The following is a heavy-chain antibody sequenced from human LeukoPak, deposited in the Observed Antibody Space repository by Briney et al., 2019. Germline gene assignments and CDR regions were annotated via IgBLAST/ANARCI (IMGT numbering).Heavy chain of an antibody. V-gene: IGHV1-18*04. J-gene: IGHJ5*02. Sequence: ASVNVSCKASGYTFTSYGISRVRQAPGQGLEWMGWISAYNGNTNYAQTLRGRVTMTTDTSTSTAYMELRSLRSDDTAVYYCAREVAGTLDNWFDPWGQGTLVTVSS. CDR3: AREVAGTLDNWFDP. CDR1: GYTFTSYG. CDR2: ISAYNGNT. D-gene: IGHD6-19*01.